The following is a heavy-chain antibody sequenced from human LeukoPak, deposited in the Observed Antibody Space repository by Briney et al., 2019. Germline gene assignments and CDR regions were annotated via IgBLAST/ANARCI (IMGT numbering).Heavy chain of an antibody. V-gene: IGHV1-69*04. J-gene: IGHJ5*02. CDR1: GGTFSSYA. CDR3: AREARYYDFWSGPNWFDP. Sequence: SVKVSCKASGGTFSSYAISWVRQVSGQGLEWMGRIIPIFGIANYAQKFQGRVTITADKSTSTAYMELSSLRSEDTAVYYCAREARYYDFWSGPNWFDPWGQGTLVTVSS. CDR2: IIPIFGIA. D-gene: IGHD3-3*01.